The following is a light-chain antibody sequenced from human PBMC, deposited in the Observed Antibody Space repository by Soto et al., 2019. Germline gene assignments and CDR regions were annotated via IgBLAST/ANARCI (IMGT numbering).Light chain of an antibody. V-gene: IGLV2-14*03. CDR2: DVS. CDR1: SSDVGGFNY. J-gene: IGLJ2*01. Sequence: QSVLTQPASVSGSPGQSITISCTGTSSDVGGFNYVSWYQHHPGKAPKVMIYDVSRRPSGVSNRFSGSKSANTASLTISGLQAEDEADYYCSSYSSSSTLVVFGGGTKLTVL. CDR3: SSYSSSSTLVV.